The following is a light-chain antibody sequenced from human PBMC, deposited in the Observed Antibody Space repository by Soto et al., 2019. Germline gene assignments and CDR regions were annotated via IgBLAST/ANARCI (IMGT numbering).Light chain of an antibody. J-gene: IGLJ1*01. CDR1: SSDIGGYNS. V-gene: IGLV2-14*01. CDR2: EVT. CDR3: TSYTPIVTLGSV. Sequence: QSALTQPASVSGSPGQSITISCPGTSSDIGGYNSVSWYQQHPGRAPRLIIYEVTNRPSGVSNRFSASKSGNTASLTISGLQAEDEADYYCTSYTPIVTLGSVFGTGTRSPS.